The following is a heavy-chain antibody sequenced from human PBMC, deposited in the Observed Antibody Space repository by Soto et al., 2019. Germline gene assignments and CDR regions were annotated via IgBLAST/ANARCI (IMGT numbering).Heavy chain of an antibody. Sequence: GESLKISCAASGFTFSSYAMSWVRQAPGKGLEWVSAISGSGGSTYYADSVKGRFTISRDNSKNTLYLQMNSLRAEDTAVYYCAKVDDNWNYFDYWGQGTLVTVSS. CDR1: GFTFSSYA. CDR3: AKVDDNWNYFDY. J-gene: IGHJ4*02. D-gene: IGHD1-20*01. CDR2: ISGSGGST. V-gene: IGHV3-23*01.